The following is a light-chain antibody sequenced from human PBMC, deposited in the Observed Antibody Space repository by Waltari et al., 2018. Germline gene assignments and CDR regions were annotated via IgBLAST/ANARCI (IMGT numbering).Light chain of an antibody. J-gene: IGKJ5*01. CDR3: QQFYTTPMT. Sequence: DIVMTQSPDSLAVSLGERATINCKSSQSVLYSSNNQTYVAWYPQKPGQPPKLLVDWDAIRESGVADRFSAGGSGTEFTMTISSLQAEDVAVYYCQQFYTTPMTFGQGTRLEIK. V-gene: IGKV4-1*01. CDR1: QSVLYSSNNQTY. CDR2: WDA.